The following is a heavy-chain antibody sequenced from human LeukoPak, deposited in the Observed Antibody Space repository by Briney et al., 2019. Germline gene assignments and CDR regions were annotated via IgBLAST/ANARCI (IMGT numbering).Heavy chain of an antibody. CDR1: GFTFSSYW. CDR2: IKQDGSEK. CDR3: ARSLGYCSSTSCYFWFDP. D-gene: IGHD2-2*01. V-gene: IGHV3-7*01. Sequence: GGSLRLSCGASGFTFSSYWMSWVRQAPGKGLEWVANIKQDGSEKYYVDSVKGRFTISRDNAKNSLYLQMNGLRAEDTAVYYCARSLGYCSSTSCYFWFDPWGQGTLVTVSS. J-gene: IGHJ5*02.